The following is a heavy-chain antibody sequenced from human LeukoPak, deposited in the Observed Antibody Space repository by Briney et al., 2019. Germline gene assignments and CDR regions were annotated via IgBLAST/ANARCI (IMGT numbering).Heavy chain of an antibody. D-gene: IGHD3-22*01. CDR2: ISYDRSNE. Sequence: GGSLRLSCAASGFTFSRYGMHWVRQAPGKGLEWVAAISYDRSNEYYADSVKSRFTISRDNSKNTLYLQMNSLRVEDTAVYYCARVLNYYDSSGYYFSYWGQGTLVTVSS. V-gene: IGHV3-30*03. CDR1: GFTFSRYG. J-gene: IGHJ4*02. CDR3: ARVLNYYDSSGYYFSY.